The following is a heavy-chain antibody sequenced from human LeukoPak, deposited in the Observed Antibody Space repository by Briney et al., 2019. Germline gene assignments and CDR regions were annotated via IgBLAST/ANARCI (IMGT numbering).Heavy chain of an antibody. CDR2: ISSSSSTI. CDR1: GFTFSSYS. D-gene: IGHD3-3*01. J-gene: IGHJ6*03. V-gene: IGHV3-48*01. Sequence: TGGSLRLSCAASGFTFSSYSMNWVRQAPGKGLEWVSYISSSSSTIYYADSVKGRFTISRDNAKNSLYLQMNSLRAEDTAVYYCARVRAPRILEWFHKIYYMDVWGKGTTVTISS. CDR3: ARVRAPRILEWFHKIYYMDV.